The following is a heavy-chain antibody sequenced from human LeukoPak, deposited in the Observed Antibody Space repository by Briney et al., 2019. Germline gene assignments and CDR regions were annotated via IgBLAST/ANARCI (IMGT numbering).Heavy chain of an antibody. V-gene: IGHV3-21*01. D-gene: IGHD5-24*01. J-gene: IGHJ4*01. CDR2: ITTTFYT. Sequence: GGSLRLSCAASGFTFSSYSFNWVRQVPGKGLEWVSAITTTFYTYYTDSVKGRFTISRDNAKNSLYLQMISLRAEDTALYYCARVRSNWYEDYWGKGTLVTVSS. CDR1: GFTFSSYS. CDR3: ARVRSNWYEDY.